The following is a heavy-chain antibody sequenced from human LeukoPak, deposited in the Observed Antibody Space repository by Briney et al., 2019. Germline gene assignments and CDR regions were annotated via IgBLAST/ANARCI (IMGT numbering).Heavy chain of an antibody. Sequence: SETLSLTCTVSGGSIRSGDNYWSWIRQPPGKGLEWIGYIYHSGSTYYNPSLEGRVTVSVDTSKNQFSLKLRSVTAADTAVYYCARDSSGASYVVWGQGKLVTVSS. J-gene: IGHJ1*01. D-gene: IGHD1-26*01. CDR1: GGSIRSGDNY. CDR3: ARDSSGASYVV. CDR2: IYHSGST. V-gene: IGHV4-30-4*01.